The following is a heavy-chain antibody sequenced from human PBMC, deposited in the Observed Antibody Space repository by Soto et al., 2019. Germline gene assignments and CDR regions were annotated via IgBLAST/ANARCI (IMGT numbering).Heavy chain of an antibody. CDR2: IIPIFGTA. D-gene: IGHD2-2*01. CDR3: ASGADIVVVPAAYPPLFDC. CDR1: GGTFSSYA. V-gene: IGHV1-69*06. Sequence: SVKVSCKASGGTFSSYAISWVRQAPGQGLEWMGGIIPIFGTANYAQKFQGRVTITADKSTSTAYMELSSLRSEDTAVYYCASGADIVVVPAAYPPLFDCWGQGTLVTVSS. J-gene: IGHJ4*02.